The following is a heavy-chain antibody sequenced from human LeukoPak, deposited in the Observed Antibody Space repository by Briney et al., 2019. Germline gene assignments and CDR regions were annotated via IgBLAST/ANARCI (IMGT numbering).Heavy chain of an antibody. CDR1: GFTFSSYA. J-gene: IGHJ3*02. CDR3: AKDADYYDSSGSHFDI. Sequence: GGSLRLSCAASGFTFSSYAMSWVRQAPGKGLEWVSAISGSGGSTYYADSVKGRFTISRDNSKNTQYLQMNSLRAEDTAVYYCAKDADYYDSSGSHFDIWGQGTMVTVSS. CDR2: ISGSGGST. D-gene: IGHD3-22*01. V-gene: IGHV3-23*01.